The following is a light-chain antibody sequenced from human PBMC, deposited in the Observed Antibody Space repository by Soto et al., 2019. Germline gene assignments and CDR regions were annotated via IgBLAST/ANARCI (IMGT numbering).Light chain of an antibody. J-gene: IGKJ1*01. CDR3: LHDYNYPQT. Sequence: IQMNQSPSSSSASVGDRVTITCRASQGIRSDLGWYQQKPGEVPRLLIYNASTLQSGVPSRFSGSASGAVFTLTISSLQPEDSATYYCLHDYNYPQTFGQGTKVEIK. CDR1: QGIRSD. V-gene: IGKV1-6*01. CDR2: NAS.